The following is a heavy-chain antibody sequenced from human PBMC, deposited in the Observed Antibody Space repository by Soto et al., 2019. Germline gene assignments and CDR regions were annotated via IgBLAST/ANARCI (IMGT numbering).Heavy chain of an antibody. J-gene: IGHJ6*02. Sequence: PGGSLRLSCAASGFTFSSYEMNWVRQAPGKGLEWVSYISSSGSTIYYADSVKGRFTISRDNAKNSLYLQMNSLRAEDTAVYYCARDDDSRGGYDFWSGRQPLVYYYYGMDVWGHGTAVTVSS. V-gene: IGHV3-48*03. CDR2: ISSSGSTI. CDR1: GFTFSSYE. CDR3: ARDDDSRGGYDFWSGRQPLVYYYYGMDV. D-gene: IGHD3-3*01.